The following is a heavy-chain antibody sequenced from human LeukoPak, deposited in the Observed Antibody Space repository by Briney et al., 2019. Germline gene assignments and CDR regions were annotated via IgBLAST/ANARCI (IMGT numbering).Heavy chain of an antibody. D-gene: IGHD1-14*01. J-gene: IGHJ4*02. V-gene: IGHV3-33*01. CDR2: IWYNGYNK. CDR1: GFTFSDYG. CDR3: ARDRDRAEFYFDY. Sequence: PGRSRRPSCTASGFTFSDYGTHWVRQAQGKGLGWVACIWYNGYNKYYADSVRGRLTSTRDNSKNTVYVQMNDLRAEDTAVYYCARDRDRAEFYFDYWGQGTLVTVSS.